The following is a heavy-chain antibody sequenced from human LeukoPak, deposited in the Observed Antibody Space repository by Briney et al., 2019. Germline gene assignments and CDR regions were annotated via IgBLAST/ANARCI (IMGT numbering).Heavy chain of an antibody. CDR3: ARGRLDDDAFDI. CDR2: IYYSGST. D-gene: IGHD1-1*01. CDR1: GGSISSYY. Sequence: SETLSLTCTGAGGSISSYYWSWIRQPPGKGLEWIGYIYYSGSTNYNPSLKSRVTISVDTSKNQFSLKLSSVTAADTAVYYCARGRLDDDAFDIWGQGTMVTVSS. J-gene: IGHJ3*02. V-gene: IGHV4-59*01.